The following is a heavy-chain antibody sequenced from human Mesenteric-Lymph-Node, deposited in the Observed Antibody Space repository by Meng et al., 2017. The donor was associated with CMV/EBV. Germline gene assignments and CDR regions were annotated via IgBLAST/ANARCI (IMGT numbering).Heavy chain of an antibody. D-gene: IGHD2-15*01. J-gene: IGHJ5*02. CDR3: ARRSSTGFDWFDP. CDR1: GGSISSSRYY. Sequence: GSLRLSCTVSGGSISSSRYYWGWIRQPPGKGLEWIGSIYYSGSTYYNPSLKSRVTISVDTSKNQFSLTLSSVTAADTAVYYCARRSSTGFDWFDPWGQGTLVTVSS. CDR2: IYYSGST. V-gene: IGHV4-39*07.